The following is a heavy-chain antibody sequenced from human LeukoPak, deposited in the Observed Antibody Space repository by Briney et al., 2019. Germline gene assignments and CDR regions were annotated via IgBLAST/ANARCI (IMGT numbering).Heavy chain of an antibody. V-gene: IGHV4-39*02. CDR3: ARDSDSGWYFDL. J-gene: IGHJ2*01. CDR2: IYYSGST. D-gene: IGHD6-19*01. CDR1: GGSISSSSYY. Sequence: SETLSLTCTVSGGSISSSSYYWGWIRQPPGKGLEWIGSIYYSGSTYYNPSLKSRVTISVDTSKNQFSLKLSSVTAADTAVYYCARDSDSGWYFDLWGRGTLVTVSS.